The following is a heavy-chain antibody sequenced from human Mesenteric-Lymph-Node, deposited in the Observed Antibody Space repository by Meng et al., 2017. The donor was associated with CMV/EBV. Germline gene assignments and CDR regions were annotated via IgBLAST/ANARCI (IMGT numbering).Heavy chain of an antibody. Sequence: QGQLKQGGAGLLKPSETLSLTWAVYGGSFSGYYWSWIRQPPGKGLEWIGEINHSGSTNYNPSLKSRVTISVDTSKNQFSLKLSSVTAADTAVYYCARHQRWLKSEGGFNYWGQGTLVTVSS. CDR3: ARHQRWLKSEGGFNY. V-gene: IGHV4-34*01. J-gene: IGHJ4*02. CDR1: GGSFSGYY. CDR2: INHSGST. D-gene: IGHD4-23*01.